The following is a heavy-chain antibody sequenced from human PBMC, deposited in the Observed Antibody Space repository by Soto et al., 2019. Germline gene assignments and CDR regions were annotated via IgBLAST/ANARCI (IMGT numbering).Heavy chain of an antibody. D-gene: IGHD1-26*01. CDR1: GYTFTASY. CDR3: ARDSGHYYRSDAFDK. J-gene: IGHJ3*02. Sequence: QVQLVQSGAEVKKPGASVKVSCKASGYTFTASYMHWVRQAPGQGLEWMGIIDPSGGSTSYSQKFQGRVTMTRDTSTSTVYMELNSLISEDTAVFYCARDSGHYYRSDAFDKWGQVTLVTVSS. V-gene: IGHV1-46*01. CDR2: IDPSGGST.